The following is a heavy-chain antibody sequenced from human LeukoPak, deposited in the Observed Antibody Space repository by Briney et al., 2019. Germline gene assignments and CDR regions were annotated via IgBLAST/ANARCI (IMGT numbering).Heavy chain of an antibody. V-gene: IGHV3-48*03. CDR3: ARRNGRLDYYYMDV. Sequence: GGSLRLSCATSGSTFSSYEMNWVRQAPGKGLEWVSYISSSCITIYYADSVKGRFTISRDNDKNSLYLQMNSLRAEDTAVYYCARRNGRLDYYYMDVWGKGTTVTVSS. CDR1: GSTFSSYE. CDR2: ISSSCITI. D-gene: IGHD1-1*01. J-gene: IGHJ6*03.